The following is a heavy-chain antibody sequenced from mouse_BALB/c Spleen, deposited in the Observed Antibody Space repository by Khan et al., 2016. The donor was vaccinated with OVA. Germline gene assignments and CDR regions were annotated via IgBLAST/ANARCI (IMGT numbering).Heavy chain of an antibody. CDR1: GFTFSSYG. CDR3: GRMAGTMN. D-gene: IGHD6-1*01. V-gene: IGHV5-6-3*01. J-gene: IGHJ2*01. Sequence: EVELVESGGGLVQPGGSLKLSCAASGFTFSSYGMSWVRQTPDKRLELVATINSNGGSTYYPDSVQGRFTISRDNAKNTLYPQMSSLKSEDTAIYYCGRMAGTMNWGQGTTLTVSS. CDR2: INSNGGST.